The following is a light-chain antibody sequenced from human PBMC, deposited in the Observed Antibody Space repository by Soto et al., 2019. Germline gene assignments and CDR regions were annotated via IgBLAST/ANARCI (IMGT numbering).Light chain of an antibody. V-gene: IGLV2-23*02. CDR2: EVS. J-gene: IGLJ3*02. CDR3: CSYAGSSTFA. CDR1: SSDVGGYNL. Sequence: QSALTQPASVSGSPGQSITISCTGTSSDVGGYNLVSWYQQHPGKAPKLIIYEVSKRPSGVSNRFSGSKSGNTASLTISGLQAEDEADYYCCSYAGSSTFAFGGGTQLTVL.